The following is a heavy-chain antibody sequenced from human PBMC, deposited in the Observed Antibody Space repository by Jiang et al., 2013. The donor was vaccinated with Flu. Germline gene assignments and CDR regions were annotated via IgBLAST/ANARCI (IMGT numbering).Heavy chain of an antibody. CDR1: GGSISSSSYY. CDR2: IYYSGST. V-gene: IGHV4-39*01. CDR3: ARLALAVAGTSSLEDYYYGMDV. J-gene: IGHJ6*02. Sequence: GSGLVKPSETLSLTCTVSGGSISSSSYYWGWIRQPPGKGLEWIGSIYYSGSTYYNPSLKSRVTISVDTSKNQFSLKLSSVTAADTAVYYCARLALAVAGTSSLEDYYYGMDVWGQGTTVTVSS. D-gene: IGHD6-19*01.